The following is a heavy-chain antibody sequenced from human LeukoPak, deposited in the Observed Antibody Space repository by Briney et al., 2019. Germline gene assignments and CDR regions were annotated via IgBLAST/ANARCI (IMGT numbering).Heavy chain of an antibody. CDR3: VRALSGYNNAMDV. Sequence: GGSLRLSCAASGFTFDDYAMNWVRQAPGKGLEWVSGISWNSGSTEYADSVKGRFTISRDNAENPLHLQMNSLRAEDTALYYCVRALSGYNNAMDVWGQGTMVTVSS. D-gene: IGHD1-26*01. CDR2: ISWNSGST. CDR1: GFTFDDYA. J-gene: IGHJ6*02. V-gene: IGHV3-9*01.